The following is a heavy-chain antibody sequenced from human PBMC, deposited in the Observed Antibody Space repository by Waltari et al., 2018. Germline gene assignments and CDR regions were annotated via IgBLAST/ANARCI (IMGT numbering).Heavy chain of an antibody. D-gene: IGHD3-16*02. CDR2: MNPNSSNT. CDR3: ARGYRYSSARPFDY. V-gene: IGHV1-8*03. Sequence: QVQLVQSGAEVKKPGASVKVSCKASGYTFTSYDINWVRQAIGQGLEWMGWMNPNSSNTGYAQKFQGRVTITRNTSISTAYMELSSLRSEDTAVYYCARGYRYSSARPFDYWGQGTLVTVSS. J-gene: IGHJ4*02. CDR1: GYTFTSYD.